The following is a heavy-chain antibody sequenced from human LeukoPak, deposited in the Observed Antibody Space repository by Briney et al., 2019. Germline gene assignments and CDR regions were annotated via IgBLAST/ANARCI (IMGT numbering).Heavy chain of an antibody. D-gene: IGHD1-14*01. CDR1: GFPFSSYG. Sequence: GALRLSCAASGFPFSSYGLSWVRQAPGKGLGWVAAIPASVSGTYYADSVQGRFIISRDNSKNTLYLQMDRLRADDTAVYYCAKDLNNNGRGFDYWGQGTLVTVSS. CDR2: IPASVSGT. J-gene: IGHJ4*02. V-gene: IGHV3-23*01. CDR3: AKDLNNNGRGFDY.